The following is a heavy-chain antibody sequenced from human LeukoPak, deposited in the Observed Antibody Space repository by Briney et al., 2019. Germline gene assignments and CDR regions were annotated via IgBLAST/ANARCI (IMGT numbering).Heavy chain of an antibody. V-gene: IGHV3-74*01. CDR2: INSDGSST. CDR1: GFTFSSYW. Sequence: GRSLRLFCAASGFTFSSYWMHWVRQAPGKGLVGVSRINSDGSSTSYADPVKGRFTISRDNAKNTLYLQMNSLRAEDTAVYYCAREGPYGSGQDYWGQGTLVTVSS. D-gene: IGHD3-10*01. CDR3: AREGPYGSGQDY. J-gene: IGHJ4*02.